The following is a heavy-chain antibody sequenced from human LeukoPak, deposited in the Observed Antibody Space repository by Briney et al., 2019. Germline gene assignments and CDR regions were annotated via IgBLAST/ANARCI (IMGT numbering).Heavy chain of an antibody. V-gene: IGHV4-59*01. CDR1: GDSISSEY. CDR3: SRFSFGRNWFDP. D-gene: IGHD3-10*01. J-gene: IGHJ5*02. Sequence: SETLSLTCTVSGDSISSEYRTWIRQPPGQGLEWIAYINYSGTTNYNPSLKSRVTISMDTPKNQFSLNLSSVTAADTAVYYCSRFSFGRNWFDPWGQGTLVTVSS. CDR2: INYSGTT.